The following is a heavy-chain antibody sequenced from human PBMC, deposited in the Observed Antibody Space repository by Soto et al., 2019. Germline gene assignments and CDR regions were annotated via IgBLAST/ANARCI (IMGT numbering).Heavy chain of an antibody. CDR1: GYTFTAYY. Sequence: ASVKVSCKASGYTFTAYYLHWVRQAPGQGLEWMGWINPNSATTKYVGKFQGRVTMTRDTSISTAYMELTDLRSDDTAVYYCARGFYTAHNRIDHNWGQGTLVNVS. J-gene: IGHJ4*02. V-gene: IGHV1-2*02. CDR3: ARGFYTAHNRIDHN. CDR2: INPNSATT. D-gene: IGHD3-3*01.